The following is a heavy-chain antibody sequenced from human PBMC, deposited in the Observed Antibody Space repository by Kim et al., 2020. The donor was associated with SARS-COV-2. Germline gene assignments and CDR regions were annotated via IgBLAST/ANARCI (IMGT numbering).Heavy chain of an antibody. J-gene: IGHJ5*02. CDR2: NNWNGGST. V-gene: IGHV3-20*01. CDR3: ARVPGYCSGGSCYWFDT. D-gene: IGHD2-15*01. CDR1: GFTFDDYG. Sequence: GGSLRLSCAASGFTFDDYGMSWVRQAPGKGLEWVSGNNWNGGSTVYADSVKGRFTISRDNAKNSLYLQMNSLRAEDTALYHCARVPGYCSGGSCYWFDTWGQGTLVTVSS.